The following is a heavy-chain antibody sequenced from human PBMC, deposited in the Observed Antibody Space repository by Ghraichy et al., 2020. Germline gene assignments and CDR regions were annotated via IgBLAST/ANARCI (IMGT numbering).Heavy chain of an antibody. CDR3: AKDRDGYPTYYFDY. J-gene: IGHJ4*02. CDR2: ISWNSGSI. CDR1: GFTFDDYA. V-gene: IGHV3-9*01. D-gene: IGHD5-24*01. Sequence: LSLTCAASGFTFDDYAMHWVRQAPGKGLEWVSGISWNSGSIGYADSVKGRFTISRDNAKNSLYLQMNSLRAEDTALYYCAKDRDGYPTYYFDYWGQGTLVTVSS.